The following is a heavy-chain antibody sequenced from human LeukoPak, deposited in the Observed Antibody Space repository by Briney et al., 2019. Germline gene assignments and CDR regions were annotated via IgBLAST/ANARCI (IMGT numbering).Heavy chain of an antibody. D-gene: IGHD3-10*01. Sequence: DSVKGRFTISRDNAKNTLYLQMNSLRAEDTAVYYCAGDWGGAFDLWGQGTMVTVSS. V-gene: IGHV3-74*01. J-gene: IGHJ3*01. CDR3: AGDWGGAFDL.